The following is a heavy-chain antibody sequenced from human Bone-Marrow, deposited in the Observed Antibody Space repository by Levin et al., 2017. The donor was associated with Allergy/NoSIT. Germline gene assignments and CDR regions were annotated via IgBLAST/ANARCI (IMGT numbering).Heavy chain of an antibody. J-gene: IGHJ3*02. V-gene: IGHV3-33*01. CDR3: ARDPSRDGYTNAFDI. D-gene: IGHD5-24*01. CDR1: GFTFSSYG. CDR2: IWYDGSNK. Sequence: PGGSLRLSCAASGFTFSSYGMHWVRQAPGKGLEWVAVIWYDGSNKYYADSVKGRFTISRDNSKNTLYLQMNSLRAEDTAVYYCARDPSRDGYTNAFDIWGQGTMVTVSS.